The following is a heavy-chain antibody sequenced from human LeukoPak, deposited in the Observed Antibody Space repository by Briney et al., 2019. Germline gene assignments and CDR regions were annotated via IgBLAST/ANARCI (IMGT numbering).Heavy chain of an antibody. CDR1: GGSISSYY. CDR2: IYYSGST. V-gene: IGHV4-59*01. CDR3: ARAGYSYGYYYYGMDV. Sequence: SETLSLTCTVSGGSISSYYWSWIRQPPGKGLEWIGYIYYSGSTNYNPSLKSRVTISVDTSKNQFSLKLSSVTAADTAVYYCARAGYSYGYYYYGMDVWGQGTTVTVSS. J-gene: IGHJ6*02. D-gene: IGHD5-18*01.